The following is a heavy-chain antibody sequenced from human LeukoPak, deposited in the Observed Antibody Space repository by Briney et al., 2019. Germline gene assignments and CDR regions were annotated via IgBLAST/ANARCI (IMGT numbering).Heavy chain of an antibody. CDR1: AFSFSSYV. V-gene: IGHV3-30-3*01. CDR2: ISSDGNSK. CDR3: AKDTVVVPAAIPEH. D-gene: IGHD2-2*02. J-gene: IGHJ1*01. Sequence: GRSLRLSCAASAFSFSSYVIHWVRQAPGKGLEWVAAISSDGNSKYCVDSVKGRFTISRDNSKNTLYLQMNSLRAEDTAVYYCAKDTVVVPAAIPEHWGQGTLVTVSS.